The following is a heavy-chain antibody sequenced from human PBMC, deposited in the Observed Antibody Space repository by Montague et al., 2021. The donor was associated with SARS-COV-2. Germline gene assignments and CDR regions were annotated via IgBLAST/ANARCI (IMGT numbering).Heavy chain of an antibody. V-gene: IGHV4-39*01. Sequence: SETLSLTCTVSGGSISSSSYYWGWICQPPGKGLEWIGCNYYSGCPYYNPSLKSRVTISIDTYKNQLSLKWRSATAADTTVYYCERHERQWRRLYSYYFDYWGQGALVTVSS. J-gene: IGHJ4*02. CDR3: ERHERQWRRLYSYYFDY. CDR1: GGSISSSSYY. CDR2: NYYSGCP. D-gene: IGHD5-12*01.